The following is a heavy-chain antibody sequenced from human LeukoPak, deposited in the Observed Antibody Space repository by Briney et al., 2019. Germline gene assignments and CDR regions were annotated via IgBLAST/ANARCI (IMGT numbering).Heavy chain of an antibody. CDR2: ISGSGGST. CDR1: GFTFSSYA. J-gene: IGHJ4*02. CDR3: AERGAEVGATVAPGDY. V-gene: IGHV3-23*01. D-gene: IGHD1-26*01. Sequence: GGSLRLSCAASGFTFSSYAMNWVRQGPGKGLEWVSPISGSGGSTYYADSVKGRFTISRDNSKNTLYLQMSSLRAEDTAVYYCAERGAEVGATVAPGDYWGQGTLVTVSS.